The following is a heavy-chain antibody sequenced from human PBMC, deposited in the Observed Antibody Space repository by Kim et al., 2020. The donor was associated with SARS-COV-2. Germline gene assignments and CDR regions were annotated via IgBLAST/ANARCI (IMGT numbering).Heavy chain of an antibody. V-gene: IGHV3-30*04. CDR2: ISYDGSNK. CDR1: GFTFSSYA. CDR3: ARGRAGTYYYGMDV. Sequence: GGSLRLSCAASGFTFSSYAMHWVRQAPGKGLEWVAVISYDGSNKYYADSVKGRFTISRDNSKNTLYLQMNSLRAEDTAVYYCARGRAGTYYYGMDVWGQGTTVTVSS. D-gene: IGHD6-19*01. J-gene: IGHJ6*02.